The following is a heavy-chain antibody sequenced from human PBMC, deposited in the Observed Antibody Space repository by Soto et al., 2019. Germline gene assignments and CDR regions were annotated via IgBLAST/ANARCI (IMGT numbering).Heavy chain of an antibody. CDR1: GGSISSSSYY. Sequence: SETLSLTCTVSGGSISSSSYYWGWIRQPPGKGLEWIGSIYYSGSTYYNPSLKSRVTISVDTSKNQFSLKLSSVTAADTAVYYCARRGQQLVRLYYYYGTDVWGQGTTVTVSS. CDR3: ARRGQQLVRLYYYYGTDV. CDR2: IYYSGST. J-gene: IGHJ6*02. D-gene: IGHD6-13*01. V-gene: IGHV4-39*01.